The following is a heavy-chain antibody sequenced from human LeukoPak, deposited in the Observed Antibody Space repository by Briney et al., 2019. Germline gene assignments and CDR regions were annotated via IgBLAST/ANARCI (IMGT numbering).Heavy chain of an antibody. V-gene: IGHV1-69*10. CDR3: ASRTYYYDSSGYYRQNWFDP. J-gene: IGHJ5*02. CDR1: GGTLIRYA. CDR2: IIPIFGIA. Sequence: ASVKVSCKASGGTLIRYAIRWVRQAPGQGLDWVGGIIPIFGIANYAQRFQGRVTITADKSTSTAYMELSSLRSEDTAVYYCASRTYYYDSSGYYRQNWFDPWGQGTLVTVSS. D-gene: IGHD3-22*01.